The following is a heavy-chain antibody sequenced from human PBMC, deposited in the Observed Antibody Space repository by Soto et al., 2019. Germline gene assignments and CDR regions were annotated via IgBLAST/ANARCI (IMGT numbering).Heavy chain of an antibody. D-gene: IGHD3-22*01. J-gene: IGHJ4*02. CDR1: GFTFTSSA. CDR2: IVVGSGNT. Sequence: SVKVACKASGFTFTSSAVQWVRQARGQRLEWIGWIVVGSGNTNYAQKFQERVTITRDMSTSTAYMELSSLRSEDTAVYYCAADSRWFYDSSGYYIGGKLFDYWGQGTLVTVSS. CDR3: AADSRWFYDSSGYYIGGKLFDY. V-gene: IGHV1-58*01.